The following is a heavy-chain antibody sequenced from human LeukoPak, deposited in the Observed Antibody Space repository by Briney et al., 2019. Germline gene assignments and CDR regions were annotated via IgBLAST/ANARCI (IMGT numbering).Heavy chain of an antibody. Sequence: ASVKVSCKASGYTFTSYDINWMRQATGQGLEWMGWMNPNSGNTGYAQKFQGRVTITRNTSISTAYMELSSLRSEDTAVYYCARVKVAAASDYWGQGTLVTVSS. CDR3: ARVKVAAASDY. D-gene: IGHD6-13*01. J-gene: IGHJ4*02. CDR1: GYTFTSYD. V-gene: IGHV1-8*03. CDR2: MNPNSGNT.